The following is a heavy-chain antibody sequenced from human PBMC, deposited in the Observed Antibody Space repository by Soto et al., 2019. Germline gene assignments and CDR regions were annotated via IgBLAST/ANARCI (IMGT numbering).Heavy chain of an antibody. J-gene: IGHJ4*02. D-gene: IGHD3-22*01. CDR3: SRQGRGQGRDYFDNTVDSAPIDQ. V-gene: IGHV3-73*02. CDR1: GFSFSGSA. Sequence: EVQLVESGGGVVQPGGSLKLSCVASGFSFSGSAMHWVRQASGNGLEWVGRIRSETHNHATAYAASVEGRFTISRDDSTNTAYLQMNSLKNEDTAVYYCSRQGRGQGRDYFDNTVDSAPIDQWGQATLVTVSS. CDR2: IRSETHNHAT.